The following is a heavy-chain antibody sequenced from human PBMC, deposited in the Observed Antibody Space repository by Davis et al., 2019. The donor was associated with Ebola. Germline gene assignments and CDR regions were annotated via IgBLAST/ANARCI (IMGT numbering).Heavy chain of an antibody. J-gene: IGHJ4*02. Sequence: MPSETLSLTCAVYGGSFSGYYWSWIRQPPGKGLEWIGYIYYSGSTNYNPSLKSRVTISVDTSKNQFSLKLSSVTAADTAVYYCARDVSLWGQGTLVTVSS. V-gene: IGHV4-59*01. CDR2: IYYSGST. CDR3: ARDVSL. D-gene: IGHD5/OR15-5a*01. CDR1: GGSFSGYY.